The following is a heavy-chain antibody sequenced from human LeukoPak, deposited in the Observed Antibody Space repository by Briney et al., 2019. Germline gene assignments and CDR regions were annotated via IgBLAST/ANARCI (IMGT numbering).Heavy chain of an antibody. CDR3: AIPYCSSTSCYDY. J-gene: IGHJ4*02. D-gene: IGHD2-2*01. CDR2: IIPILGIA. Sequence: SVKVSCKASGGTFSSYTISWVRQAPGQGVEWMGRIIPILGIANYAQKFQGRVTITADKSTSTAYMELSSLRSEDTAVYYCAIPYCSSTSCYDYWGQGTLVTVSS. V-gene: IGHV1-69*02. CDR1: GGTFSSYT.